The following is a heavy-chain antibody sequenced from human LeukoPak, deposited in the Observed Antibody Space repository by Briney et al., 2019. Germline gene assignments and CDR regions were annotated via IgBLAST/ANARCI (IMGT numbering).Heavy chain of an antibody. V-gene: IGHV1-2*02. Sequence: ASVKVSCNASGYTFTGYYMHWLRQAPGQGLEWMGWINPNSGGTNYAQKFQGRVTMTRDTSISTAYMELSRLRSDDTAVYYCARWAVPGIFGVAAKGSFDYWGQGTLVTVSS. CDR2: INPNSGGT. CDR1: GYTFTGYY. CDR3: ARWAVPGIFGVAAKGSFDY. J-gene: IGHJ4*02. D-gene: IGHD3-3*01.